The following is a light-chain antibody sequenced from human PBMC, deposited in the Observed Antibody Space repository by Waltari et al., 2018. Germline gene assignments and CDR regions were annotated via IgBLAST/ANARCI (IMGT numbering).Light chain of an antibody. J-gene: IGLJ3*02. Sequence: QSVMTQPPSASGTPGQRVTISCSGSNSNIGTNHAYWYQQLPGAAPKLLIYRNNERPSGVPDRFSVSKSGTSASLAISGLRSEDEADYYCGGWDDSLNGWVFGGGTKLTVL. V-gene: IGLV1-47*01. CDR3: GGWDDSLNGWV. CDR1: NSNIGTNH. CDR2: RNN.